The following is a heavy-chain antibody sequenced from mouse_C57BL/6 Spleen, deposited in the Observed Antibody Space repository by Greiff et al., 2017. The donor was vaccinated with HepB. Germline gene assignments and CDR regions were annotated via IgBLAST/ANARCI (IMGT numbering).Heavy chain of an antibody. Sequence: LQQPGTELVKPGASVKLSCKASGYTFTSYWMHWVKQRPGQGLEWIGNINPSNGGTNYNEKFKSKATLSVDKSSSTAYMQLSSLTSEDSAVYYCARGLHYYGSSLDYWGQGTTLTVSS. CDR2: INPSNGGT. CDR3: ARGLHYYGSSLDY. CDR1: GYTFTSYW. J-gene: IGHJ2*01. V-gene: IGHV1-53*01. D-gene: IGHD1-1*01.